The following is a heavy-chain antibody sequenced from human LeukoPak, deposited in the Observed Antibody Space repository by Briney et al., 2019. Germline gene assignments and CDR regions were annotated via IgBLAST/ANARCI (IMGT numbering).Heavy chain of an antibody. V-gene: IGHV4-34*01. D-gene: IGHD4/OR15-4a*01. CDR3: ATETSANVDY. J-gene: IGHJ4*02. CDR2: INHSGST. Sequence: PSETLSLTCAVYGGSFSGYYWSWIRQPPGKGLEWIGEINHSGSTNYNPSLKSRVTISVDKSKNQFSLKLSSVTAADTAVYYCATETSANVDYWGQGTLVTVSS. CDR1: GGSFSGYY.